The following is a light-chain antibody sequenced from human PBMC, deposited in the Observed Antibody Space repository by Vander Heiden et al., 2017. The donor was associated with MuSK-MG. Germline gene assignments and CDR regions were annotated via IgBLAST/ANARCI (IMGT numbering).Light chain of an antibody. CDR3: HQSDSTPRT. Sequence: DIQMTQSPFSLSASVGDRVTITCRASQSISSYLTWYQQKPGKAPKLLIYAASSLQSGVPLRFSGSGSGTDFTLTISRLQPEDFATYYCHQSDSTPRTFGQGTKVEIK. CDR2: AAS. J-gene: IGKJ1*01. V-gene: IGKV1-39*01. CDR1: QSISSY.